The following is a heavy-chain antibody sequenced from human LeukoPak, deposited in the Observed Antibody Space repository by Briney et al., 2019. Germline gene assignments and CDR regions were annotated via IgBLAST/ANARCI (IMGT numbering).Heavy chain of an antibody. D-gene: IGHD2-15*01. CDR3: AKRGGPSPLDY. CDR2: INAGGAGT. Sequence: PGGSLRPSCAASGFTFSSFHMTWVRQAPGKGLEWVSTINAGGAGTYYADSVKGRFTISRDNSKNTVYLQMNSLRAGDTAVYYCAKRGGPSPLDYWGQGTLVTVSS. J-gene: IGHJ4*02. V-gene: IGHV3-23*01. CDR1: GFTFSSFH.